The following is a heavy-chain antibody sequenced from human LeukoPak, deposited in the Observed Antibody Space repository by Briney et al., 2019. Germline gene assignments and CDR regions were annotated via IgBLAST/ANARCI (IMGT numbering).Heavy chain of an antibody. CDR3: ARQAPDGYRAPFDP. Sequence: AGESLKISCKGSGYSFTFYWIAWVRQMPGKGLEWMGIIYPGDSDTRYSPSFQGQVTISADKSISTAYLQWSSLKASDTAMYYCARQAPDGYRAPFDPWGQGTLVTVSS. D-gene: IGHD5-24*01. V-gene: IGHV5-51*01. J-gene: IGHJ5*02. CDR1: GYSFTFYW. CDR2: IYPGDSDT.